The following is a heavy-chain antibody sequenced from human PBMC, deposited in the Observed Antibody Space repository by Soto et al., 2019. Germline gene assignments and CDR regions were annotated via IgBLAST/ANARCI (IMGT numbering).Heavy chain of an antibody. CDR1: ELTFSSYA. V-gene: IGHV3-30-3*01. D-gene: IGHD3-3*01. Sequence: SLKLTCAASELTFSSYAMHGVRQAPGKGLEWVAVISYDGSNKYYADSVEGRFTISRDNSKNTLYLQMNSLRAEDTAVYYCARDSADGLQIFGVVIIGGFDYWGQGTLVTVSS. CDR3: ARDSADGLQIFGVVIIGGFDY. CDR2: ISYDGSNK. J-gene: IGHJ4*02.